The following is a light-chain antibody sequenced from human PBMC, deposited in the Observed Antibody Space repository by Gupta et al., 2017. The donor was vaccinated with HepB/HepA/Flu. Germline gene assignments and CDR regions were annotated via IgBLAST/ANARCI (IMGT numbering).Light chain of an antibody. CDR1: TLSKQF. Sequence: SYELTQPPSVSVSPGQAARITCSGDTLSKQFAYWYQQKPGQAPVLVIFKDSQRPSGIPERFSGSNSGTTVTLMISGVQAEEEADDYCQSADTSATYTLFGGGTKLTVL. CDR2: KDS. CDR3: QSADTSATYTL. V-gene: IGLV3-25*02. J-gene: IGLJ2*01.